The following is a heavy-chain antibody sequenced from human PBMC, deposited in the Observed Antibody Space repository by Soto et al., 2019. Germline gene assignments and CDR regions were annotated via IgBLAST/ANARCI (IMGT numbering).Heavy chain of an antibody. D-gene: IGHD4-4*01. Sequence: GGSLRLSCAASGFTFSTYPMSWVRQAPGKGLEWVSGISGSGISTYYTDSVKGRFTISRDNSKNTVFLQMNSLRDEDTAVYYCVKPPVITASYYYYDMDVWGQGTTVTVSS. J-gene: IGHJ6*02. CDR1: GFTFSTYP. CDR3: VKPPVITASYYYYDMDV. V-gene: IGHV3-23*01. CDR2: ISGSGIST.